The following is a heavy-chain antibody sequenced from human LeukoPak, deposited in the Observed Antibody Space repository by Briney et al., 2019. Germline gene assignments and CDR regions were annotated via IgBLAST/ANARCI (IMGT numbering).Heavy chain of an antibody. V-gene: IGHV1-2*02. J-gene: IGHJ4*02. CDR1: GYTFTGYY. CDR2: INPNSGGT. CDR3: ARDRDSYNFRIDY. Sequence: ASVKVSCKASGYTFTGYYMHWVRQAPGQGVEWMGWINPNSGGTNYAQKCQGRVTMTRDTSISTAYMELSRLRSDDTAVYYCARDRDSYNFRIDYWGQGTLVTVSS. D-gene: IGHD5-24*01.